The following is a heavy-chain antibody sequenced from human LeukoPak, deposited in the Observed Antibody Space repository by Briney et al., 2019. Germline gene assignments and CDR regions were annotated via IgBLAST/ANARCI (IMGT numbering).Heavy chain of an antibody. J-gene: IGHJ4*02. D-gene: IGHD5-18*01. CDR3: AKDKSGGYSYGGFDY. CDR1: GFTFSSYG. CDR2: ISYDGSNK. Sequence: GGSLRLSYAASGFTFSSYGMHGVRQAPAKGLEGVAVISYDGSNKYYADSVKGRFTISRDNSKNTLYLQMNSLRAEDTAVYYCAKDKSGGYSYGGFDYWGQGTLVTVSS. V-gene: IGHV3-30*18.